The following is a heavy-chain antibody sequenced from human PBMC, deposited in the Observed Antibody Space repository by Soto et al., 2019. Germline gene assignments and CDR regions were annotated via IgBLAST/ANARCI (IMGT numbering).Heavy chain of an antibody. CDR1: GGSISSYY. J-gene: IGHJ6*02. V-gene: IGHV4-59*01. D-gene: IGHD2-8*01. CDR2: IYYSGST. Sequence: PSETLSLTCTVSGGSISSYYWSWIRQPPGKGLEWIGYIYYSGSTNYNPSLKSRVTISVDTSKNQFSLKLSSVTAADTAVYYCARGMGQYYYYYGMDVWGRGTTVTVSS. CDR3: ARGMGQYYYYYGMDV.